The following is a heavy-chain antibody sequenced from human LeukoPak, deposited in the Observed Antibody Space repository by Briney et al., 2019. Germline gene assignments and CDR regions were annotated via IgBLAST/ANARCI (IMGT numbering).Heavy chain of an antibody. CDR1: GFTFNTYS. Sequence: GGSLRLSCAASGFTFNTYSMNWVRQAPGKGLEWVSSISTSSSYIYYVDSVKGRFTISRDNAKNSLYLQMNSLRAEDTAVYYCARDVGTYFAQYSFDFWGQGTLVTVSS. D-gene: IGHD1-26*01. V-gene: IGHV3-21*01. CDR2: ISTSSSYI. J-gene: IGHJ4*02. CDR3: ARDVGTYFAQYSFDF.